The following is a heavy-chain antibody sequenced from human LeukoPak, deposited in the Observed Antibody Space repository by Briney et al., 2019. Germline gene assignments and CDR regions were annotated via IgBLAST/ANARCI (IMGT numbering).Heavy chain of an antibody. CDR2: ISSSSTI. V-gene: IGHV3-48*02. J-gene: IGHJ4*02. Sequence: GGSLRLSCAASGFTFSSYSMNWVRQAPGKGLEWVSYISSSSTIYYADSVKGRFTISRDNAKNSLYLQMNSLRDEDTAVYYCAKGITMIVVVITYFDYWGQGTLVTVSS. CDR3: AKGITMIVVVITYFDY. CDR1: GFTFSSYS. D-gene: IGHD3-22*01.